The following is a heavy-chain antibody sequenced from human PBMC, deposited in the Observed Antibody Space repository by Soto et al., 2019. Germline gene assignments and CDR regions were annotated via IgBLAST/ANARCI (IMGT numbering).Heavy chain of an antibody. Sequence: GGSLRLSCVGSGISFRSYSMFLVRQAPGKGLEWVTSIYYDGSKEYYTDSVKGRFAISRDNSKNTVYLQMSSLRPEDTAIYFCARYCNGGACYTGTLDSWGQGSLVTVSS. D-gene: IGHD2-8*02. CDR1: GISFRSYS. CDR2: IYYDGSKE. V-gene: IGHV3-30*09. J-gene: IGHJ4*02. CDR3: ARYCNGGACYTGTLDS.